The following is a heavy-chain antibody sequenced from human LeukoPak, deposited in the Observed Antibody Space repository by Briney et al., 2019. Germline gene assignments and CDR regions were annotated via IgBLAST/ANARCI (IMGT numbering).Heavy chain of an antibody. V-gene: IGHV3-23*01. J-gene: IGHJ4*02. CDR2: ISGGGSTT. CDR3: AKDDRREGDYGAVDC. CDR1: RFTFSSYA. Sequence: QPGGSLRLSCAASRFTFSSYAMSWVRQAPGKGLEWVSTISGGGSTTYYADSVKGRFTISRDNSKNTLHLQMNSLKTDDAAVYYCAKDDRREGDYGAVDCWGQGTLVTVSS. D-gene: IGHD4-17*01.